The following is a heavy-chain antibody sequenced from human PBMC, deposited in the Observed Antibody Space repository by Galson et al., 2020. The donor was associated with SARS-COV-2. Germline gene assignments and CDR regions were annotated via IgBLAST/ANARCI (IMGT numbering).Heavy chain of an antibody. CDR2: INPNSGST. J-gene: IGHJ4*02. CDR1: GYSFTGYY. CDR3: AKGTLYYYNSGSYRFDS. V-gene: IGHV1-2*02. Sequence: ASVKVSCKASGYSFTGYYMHWVRQAPGQGLEWMGWINPNSGSTSYAQNFQDRVTMTRDTSINTAYMELSRLRFDDMAVYYCAKGTLYYYNSGSYRFDSWGQGTLVTVSS. D-gene: IGHD3-10*01.